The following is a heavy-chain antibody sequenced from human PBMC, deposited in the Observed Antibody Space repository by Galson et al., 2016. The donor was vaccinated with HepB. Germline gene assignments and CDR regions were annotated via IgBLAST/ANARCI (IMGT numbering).Heavy chain of an antibody. CDR2: ISHNGEMT. CDR1: GFTFSNFA. Sequence: CAASGFTFSNFAMSWVRQSPKPGLEWVSSISHNGEMTYDADFVEGRFTIARDNANNTVYLQMNSLRAGDTAVDYCVKDPVASSGTGWFDSWGQGILVTVSS. V-gene: IGHV3-23*01. D-gene: IGHD3/OR15-3a*01. J-gene: IGHJ5*01. CDR3: VKDPVASSGTGWFDS.